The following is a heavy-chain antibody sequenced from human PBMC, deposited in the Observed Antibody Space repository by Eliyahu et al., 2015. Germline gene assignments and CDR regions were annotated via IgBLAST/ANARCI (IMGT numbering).Heavy chain of an antibody. CDR3: ARGARGWGWGDVYYYYGMDV. CDR2: IYYSGST. D-gene: IGHD7-27*01. V-gene: IGHV4-31*02. Sequence: SGGSLSSGAYYWSWIRQHPGKDLEWIGYIYYSGSTYYNPSLKSRLTISVDTSKNHFSLKLSSVTAADTAVYFCARGARGWGWGDVYYYYGMDVWGQGTTVTVSS. CDR1: GGSLSSGAYY. J-gene: IGHJ6*02.